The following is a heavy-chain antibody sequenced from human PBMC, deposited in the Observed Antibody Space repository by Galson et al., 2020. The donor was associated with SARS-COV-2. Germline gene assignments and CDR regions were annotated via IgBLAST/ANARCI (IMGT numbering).Heavy chain of an antibody. D-gene: IGHD3-22*01. Sequence: ASETLSLTCTVSGGSISSSYFYCGWVRQTPGKGLEWIGSIYYSRTAYHNPSLKSRVTISLDRPQNQFSLRLSSVTAADTAVYYCATTHLTYYFDGRGTYFDYWGQGIRVTVSS. CDR1: GGSISSSYFY. CDR2: IYYSRTA. J-gene: IGHJ4*02. V-gene: IGHV4-39*07. CDR3: ATTHLTYYFDGRGTYFDY.